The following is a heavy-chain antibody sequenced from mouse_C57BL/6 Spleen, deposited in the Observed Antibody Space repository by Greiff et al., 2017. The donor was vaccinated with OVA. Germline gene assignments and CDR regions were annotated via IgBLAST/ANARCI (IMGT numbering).Heavy chain of an antibody. CDR3: ARSYDYDGFDY. CDR2: ISYDGSN. D-gene: IGHD2-4*01. CDR1: GYSITSGYY. V-gene: IGHV3-6*01. J-gene: IGHJ2*01. Sequence: EVKLQESGPGLVKPSQSLSLTCSVTGYSITSGYYWNWIRQFPGNKLEWMGYISYDGSNNYNPSLKNRISITRDTSKNQFFLKLNSVTTEDTATYYCARSYDYDGFDYWGQGTTLTVSS.